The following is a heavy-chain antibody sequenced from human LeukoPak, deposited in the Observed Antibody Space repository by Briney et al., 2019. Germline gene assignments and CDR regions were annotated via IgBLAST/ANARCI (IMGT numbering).Heavy chain of an antibody. CDR2: INHSGST. CDR3: ARFSVVVTAI. V-gene: IGHV4-34*01. J-gene: IGHJ4*02. Sequence: SETLSLTCAVYGGSFSGYYWSWIRQPPGKGLEWIGEINHSGSTNYNPSLKSRVTISVDTSKNQFSLKLSSVTAADTAVYYRARFSVVVTAIWGQGTLVTVSS. D-gene: IGHD2-21*02. CDR1: GGSFSGYY.